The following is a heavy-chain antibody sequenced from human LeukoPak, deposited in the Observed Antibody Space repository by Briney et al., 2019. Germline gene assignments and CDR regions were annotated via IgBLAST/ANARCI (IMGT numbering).Heavy chain of an antibody. J-gene: IGHJ5*02. Sequence: GASVKVSCKASGYTSTSYGISWVRQAPGQGLEWMGWISAYNGNTNYAQKLQGRVTMTTDTSTSTAYMELRSLRSDDTAVYYCARPYSGSREIWFDPWGQGTLVTVSS. V-gene: IGHV1-18*01. CDR2: ISAYNGNT. CDR1: GYTSTSYG. CDR3: ARPYSGSREIWFDP. D-gene: IGHD1-26*01.